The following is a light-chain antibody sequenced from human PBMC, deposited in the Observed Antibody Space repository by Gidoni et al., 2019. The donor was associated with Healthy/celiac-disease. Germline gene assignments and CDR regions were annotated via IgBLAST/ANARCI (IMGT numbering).Light chain of an antibody. CDR3: QTWGTGIRV. CDR1: SGHRSYA. Sequence: QLVLTQPPSASASLGASVKLTCTLSSGHRSYAIAWHQQQPGKGPRYLMKFNSDGSHSKGDGIPDRFSGSSSGAERYLTISSLQSEDEADYYCQTWGTGIRVFGGGTKLTVL. J-gene: IGLJ3*02. V-gene: IGLV4-69*01. CDR2: FNSDGSH.